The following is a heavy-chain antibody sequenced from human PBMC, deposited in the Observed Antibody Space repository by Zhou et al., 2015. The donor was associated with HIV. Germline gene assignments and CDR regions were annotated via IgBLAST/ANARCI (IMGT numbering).Heavy chain of an antibody. CDR3: ARGGFSMSGSSSYYLDY. Sequence: QVQLVQSGAEVKKPGASMKVSCKTSGYTFTTYFVHWVRQAPGQGLEWMGILNPVGGYTVYAQRFQGRVTMTRDTSTRTVYMEMTSLRSDDTAVYFCARGGFSMSGSSSYYLDYWGQGTLVAVSS. D-gene: IGHD2/OR15-2a*01. CDR1: GYTFTTYF. J-gene: IGHJ4*02. CDR2: LNPVGGYT. V-gene: IGHV1-46*01.